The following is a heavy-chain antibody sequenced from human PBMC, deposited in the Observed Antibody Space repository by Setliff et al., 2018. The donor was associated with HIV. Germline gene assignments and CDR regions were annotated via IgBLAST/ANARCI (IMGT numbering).Heavy chain of an antibody. CDR3: AKVMEDSSGYPNDY. D-gene: IGHD3-22*01. J-gene: IGHJ4*02. CDR2: ISGSGDYS. Sequence: PGGSLRLSCAASGFTVSSNYMSWVRQAPGKGLEWVSGISGSGDYSYYADSVQGRFTISRDNSKNTLYLQMNSLRAEDTAVYYCAKVMEDSSGYPNDYWGQGTLVTVSS. CDR1: GFTVSSNY. V-gene: IGHV3-23*01.